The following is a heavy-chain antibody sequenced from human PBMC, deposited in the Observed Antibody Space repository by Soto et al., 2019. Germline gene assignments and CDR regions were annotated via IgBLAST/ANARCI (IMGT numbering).Heavy chain of an antibody. CDR3: TRDWAAAGLFDY. D-gene: IGHD6-13*01. J-gene: IGHJ4*02. V-gene: IGHV1-18*01. Sequence: QVQLLQSGAEVKKPGASVKVSCKASGSTFTSYGISWVRQAPGQGLEWMGWISAYNGNTNYAQKLQGRVTMTTDTSTSTAYMELRSLTSDDTAVYYCTRDWAAAGLFDYWGQGTLVTVSS. CDR2: ISAYNGNT. CDR1: GSTFTSYG.